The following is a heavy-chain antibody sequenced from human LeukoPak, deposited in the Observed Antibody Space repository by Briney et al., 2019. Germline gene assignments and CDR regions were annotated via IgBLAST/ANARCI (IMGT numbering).Heavy chain of an antibody. CDR3: ARRMDPIDY. D-gene: IGHD2-15*01. CDR1: GGSFSGYY. J-gene: IGHJ4*02. V-gene: IGHV4-34*01. Sequence: SETLSLTRAVYGGSFSGYYWSWIRQPPGKGLEWIGEINHSGSTNYNPSLKSRVTISVDTSMNQFSLKLSSVTAADTAVYYCARRMDPIDYWGQGTLVTVSS. CDR2: INHSGST.